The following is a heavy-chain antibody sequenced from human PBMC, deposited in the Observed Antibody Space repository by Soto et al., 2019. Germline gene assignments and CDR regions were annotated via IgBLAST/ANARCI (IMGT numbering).Heavy chain of an antibody. Sequence: PSETLSLTCTISGGSLSSYYWTWIRQPPGKGLEWIGYVYFSGNTNYNPSLKSRVTISIDTSKNQFSLRLASVTAADTAFYYWGSGRASVYVLSWGQETLVTVSS. J-gene: IGHJ5*02. CDR3: GSGRASVYVLS. D-gene: IGHD2-2*01. CDR2: VYFSGNT. CDR1: GGSLSSYY. V-gene: IGHV4-59*01.